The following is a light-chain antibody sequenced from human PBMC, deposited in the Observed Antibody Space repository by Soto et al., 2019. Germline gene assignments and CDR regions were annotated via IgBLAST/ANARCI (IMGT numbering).Light chain of an antibody. CDR1: TGAGTNGHY. V-gene: IGLV7-46*01. CDR3: LLSYNGPYV. Sequence: VLTQEPSLTVSPGVTVTRACGSSTGAGTNGHYPYWFQQNPGQAPRTLIYDTTNRQSWTPARFSGSLLGGKSALTLSGAQPEDEAEYYCLLSYNGPYVFGTGTKGTVL. J-gene: IGLJ1*01. CDR2: DTT.